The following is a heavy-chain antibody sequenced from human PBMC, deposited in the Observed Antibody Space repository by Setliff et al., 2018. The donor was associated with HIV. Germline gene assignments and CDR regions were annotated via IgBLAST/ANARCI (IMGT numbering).Heavy chain of an antibody. D-gene: IGHD6-19*01. CDR3: AREAGFWFDP. J-gene: IGHJ5*02. CDR2: IFPTFGLA. V-gene: IGHV1-69*13. Sequence: ASVKVSCKASGYSFTSYAMNWVRQAAGQGLEWMGGIFPTFGLANYAQKFQDRVTITADESTNTAYMELTNLTSEDTAMYYCAREAGFWFDPWGQGTLVTVSS. CDR1: GYSFTSYA.